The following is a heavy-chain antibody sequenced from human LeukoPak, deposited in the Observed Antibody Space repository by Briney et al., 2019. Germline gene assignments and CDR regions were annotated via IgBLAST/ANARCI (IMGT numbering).Heavy chain of an antibody. J-gene: IGHJ4*02. CDR2: IYYSGST. V-gene: IGHV4-61*01. Sequence: PSETLSLTCTVSGGSVSSGSYYWSWIRQPPGKGLEWIGYIYYSGSTNYNPSLKSRVTISVGTSKNQFSLKLSSVTAADTAVHYCARLTYSSGWYTHFDYWGQGTLVTVSS. CDR3: ARLTYSSGWYTHFDY. D-gene: IGHD6-19*01. CDR1: GGSVSSGSYY.